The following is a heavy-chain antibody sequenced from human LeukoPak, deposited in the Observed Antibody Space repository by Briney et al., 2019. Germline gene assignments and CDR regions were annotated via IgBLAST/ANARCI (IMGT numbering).Heavy chain of an antibody. J-gene: IGHJ4*02. V-gene: IGHV3-53*01. D-gene: IGHD6-25*01. CDR1: GFTVSSNY. CDR3: AKDRRLASFDY. Sequence: GGSLRLSCAASGFTVSSNYMSWVRQAPGKGLEWVSVIYSGGSTYYADSVKGRFTISRDNSKNTLYLQMNSLGAEDTAIYYCAKDRRLASFDYGGQGTLVTVSS. CDR2: IYSGGST.